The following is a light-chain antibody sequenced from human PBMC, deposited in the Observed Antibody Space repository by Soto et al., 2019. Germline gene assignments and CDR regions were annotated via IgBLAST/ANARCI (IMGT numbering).Light chain of an antibody. J-gene: IGKJ2*01. V-gene: IGKV1-5*03. Sequence: DIQMTQSPSTLSASVGDRVTITCRASQSISSWLAWYQQKPGKAPKLLIYKASNLESGVPSRFSDSGSGTEFTLTISSLQPDDFATYYCQQYDSYSYTFGPGTKLEIK. CDR1: QSISSW. CDR2: KAS. CDR3: QQYDSYSYT.